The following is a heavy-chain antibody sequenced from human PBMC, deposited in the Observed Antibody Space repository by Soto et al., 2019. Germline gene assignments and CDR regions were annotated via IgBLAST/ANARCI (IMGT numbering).Heavy chain of an antibody. J-gene: IGHJ6*03. CDR1: GFTFSSYS. CDR2: ISSSSSTI. CDR3: ASYNCSGGSCYVEDHYYYYMDV. D-gene: IGHD2-15*01. V-gene: IGHV3-48*01. Sequence: PGGSLRLSCAASGFTFSSYSMNWVRQAPGKGLEWVSYISSSSSTIYYADSVKGRFTISRDNAKNSLYLQMNSLRAEDTAVYYCASYNCSGGSCYVEDHYYYYMDVWGKGTTVTVSS.